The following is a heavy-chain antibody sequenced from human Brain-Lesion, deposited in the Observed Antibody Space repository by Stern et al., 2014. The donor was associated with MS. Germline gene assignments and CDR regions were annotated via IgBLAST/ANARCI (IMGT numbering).Heavy chain of an antibody. D-gene: IGHD4-23*01. J-gene: IGHJ6*02. Sequence: QMQLVQSGAEVKKPGASVKVSCKASGYTFTDYFMHWVRQAPGQGLERLGWINPYSGDTKYAQKFQGWVTMTRDTSISTAYMELSSLRSDDTAVYYCARVPGGVFGGMDVWGQGTTVT. V-gene: IGHV1-2*04. CDR2: INPYSGDT. CDR3: ARVPGGVFGGMDV. CDR1: GYTFTDYF.